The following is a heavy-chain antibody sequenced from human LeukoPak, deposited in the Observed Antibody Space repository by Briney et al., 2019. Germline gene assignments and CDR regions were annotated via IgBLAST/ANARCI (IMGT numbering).Heavy chain of an antibody. Sequence: ASVKVSCKASGYTFTGYYMHWVRQAPGQGLEWMGWINPNSGGTNYAQKFRGRVTMTRDTSISTAYMELSGLRSDDTAVYYCARDLYYYGSGSYHKGLGYWGQGTLVTVSS. J-gene: IGHJ4*02. CDR3: ARDLYYYGSGSYHKGLGY. CDR1: GYTFTGYY. CDR2: INPNSGGT. D-gene: IGHD3-10*01. V-gene: IGHV1-2*02.